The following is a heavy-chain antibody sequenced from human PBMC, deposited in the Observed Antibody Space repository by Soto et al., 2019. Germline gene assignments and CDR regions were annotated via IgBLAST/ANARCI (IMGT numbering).Heavy chain of an antibody. CDR1: GFTFSSYS. Sequence: EVQLVESGGGLVQPGGSLRLSCAASGFTFSSYSMNWVRQAPGKGLEWVSYISSSSSTIYYADSVKGRFTISRDNAKNSRYLQMNSLRDEDTAVYYCARVGGGREVVTAPNIYYYYGMDVWGQGTTVTVSS. CDR2: ISSSSSTI. V-gene: IGHV3-48*02. J-gene: IGHJ6*02. CDR3: ARVGGGREVVTAPNIYYYYGMDV. D-gene: IGHD2-21*02.